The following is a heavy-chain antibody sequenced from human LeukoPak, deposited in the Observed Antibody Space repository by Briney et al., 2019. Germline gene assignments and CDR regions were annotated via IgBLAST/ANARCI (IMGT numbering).Heavy chain of an antibody. CDR3: ARLLDYDTSGYPDTFGI. CDR2: IYYSGST. CDR1: FGSISGYY. V-gene: IGHV4-59*01. J-gene: IGHJ3*02. D-gene: IGHD3-22*01. Sequence: PSETLSLTCTVSFGSISGYYWSWIRQPPGKGLEWIGYIYYSGSTNYKPSLKSRVTISVDTSKNHFSLKLNSLTAVDTAVYYCARLLDYDTSGYPDTFGIWGQGTMVTVSS.